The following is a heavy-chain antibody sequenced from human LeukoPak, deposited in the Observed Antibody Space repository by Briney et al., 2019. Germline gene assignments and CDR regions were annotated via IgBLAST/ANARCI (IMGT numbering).Heavy chain of an antibody. J-gene: IGHJ6*03. Sequence: PGGSLRLSCAASGFIFSSYSMNWVRQAPGKGLEWVSSISSSSSYIYYADSVKGRFTISRDNAKNTLYLQMNSLRAEDTAVYYCARGEYSSSWYPYYYYYMDVWGKGTTVTVSS. CDR2: ISSSSSYI. CDR3: ARGEYSSSWYPYYYYYMDV. CDR1: GFIFSSYS. V-gene: IGHV3-21*01. D-gene: IGHD6-13*01.